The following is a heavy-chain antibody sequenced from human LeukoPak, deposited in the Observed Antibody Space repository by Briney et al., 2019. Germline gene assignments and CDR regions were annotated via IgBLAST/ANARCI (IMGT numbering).Heavy chain of an antibody. D-gene: IGHD2-2*01. CDR3: VAVGGLDP. CDR1: GFRFSRFA. CDR2: ITTDGDTT. V-gene: IGHV3-64D*08. Sequence: GGSLRLSCSASGFRFSRFAMHWVRHAPGKGLEYVSSITTDGDTTDYADSVKGRFTISRDNSKNTLYLQMSSLRAEDTAVYYCVAVGGLDPWGQGTLVTVSS. J-gene: IGHJ5*02.